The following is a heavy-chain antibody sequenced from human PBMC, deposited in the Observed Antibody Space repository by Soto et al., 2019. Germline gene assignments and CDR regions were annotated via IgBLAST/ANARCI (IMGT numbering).Heavy chain of an antibody. Sequence: SETLSLTCTVSGGSISSSSYYWGWIRQPPGKGLEWIGSIYYSGRTYYNPSFKSRVTISIDTSKNQFSLKLSSVTATDTAVYYCARQRTTVVTQAYFDHWGQGALVTVSS. D-gene: IGHD2-21*02. CDR2: IYYSGRT. CDR3: ARQRTTVVTQAYFDH. J-gene: IGHJ4*02. V-gene: IGHV4-39*01. CDR1: GGSISSSSYY.